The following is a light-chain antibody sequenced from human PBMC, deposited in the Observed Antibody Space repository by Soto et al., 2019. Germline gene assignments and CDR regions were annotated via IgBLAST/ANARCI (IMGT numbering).Light chain of an antibody. CDR1: QGISNW. Sequence: DIQMTQSPSSVSASVGDRVSITCRASQGISNWLAWYQQKPGRAPKLLIYTGSSLQSGVPSRFSGTGSGTDFTLNISSLQPEDVATYYCQQANSFPLTFGGGTKVEIK. CDR3: QQANSFPLT. V-gene: IGKV1-12*01. J-gene: IGKJ4*01. CDR2: TGS.